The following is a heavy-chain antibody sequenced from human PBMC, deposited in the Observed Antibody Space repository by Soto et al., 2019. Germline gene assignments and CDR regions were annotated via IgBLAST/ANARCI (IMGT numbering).Heavy chain of an antibody. CDR3: ARGPHSGWYDY. V-gene: IGHV4-38-2*01. J-gene: IGHJ4*02. CDR2: IYHSGST. D-gene: IGHD6-19*01. Sequence: SETLSLTCAVSGYSISSGYYWGWIRQPPGKGLEWIGSIYHSGSTYYNPSPKSRVTISVDTSKNQFSLKLSSVTAADTAVYYCARGPHSGWYDYWGQGTLVTVSS. CDR1: GYSISSGYY.